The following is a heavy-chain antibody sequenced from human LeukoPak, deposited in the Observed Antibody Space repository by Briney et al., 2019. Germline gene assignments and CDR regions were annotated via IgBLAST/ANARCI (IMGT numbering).Heavy chain of an antibody. D-gene: IGHD4-17*01. J-gene: IGHJ6*02. CDR1: GVCVSSSSYY. V-gene: IGHV4-39*07. CDR3: ARATVTTQSVYYYYYGMDV. CDR2: INPSSST. Sequence: SENLSLTCTVSGVCVSSSSYYWRWLGQRPEKGLEWIGEINPSSSTNYNPSLKSRVTISVDTSKNQFSLKLSSVTGADTAVYYCARATVTTQSVYYYYYGMDVWGQGTTVTVSS.